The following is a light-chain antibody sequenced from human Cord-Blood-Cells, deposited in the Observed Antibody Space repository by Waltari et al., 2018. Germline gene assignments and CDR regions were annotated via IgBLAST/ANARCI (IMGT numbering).Light chain of an antibody. CDR1: SSDVGGYTY. J-gene: IGLJ3*02. CDR2: DVI. V-gene: IGLV2-14*01. CDR3: SSYTSSSTWV. Sequence: QPALTQPASVSGPLGQSITIPCTGTSSDVGGYTYASWYQQHPGKPPKLMIYDVIKRPSGVSNRFSGSKSGNTASLTSSGLQAEDEADYYCSSYTSSSTWVFGGGTKLTVL.